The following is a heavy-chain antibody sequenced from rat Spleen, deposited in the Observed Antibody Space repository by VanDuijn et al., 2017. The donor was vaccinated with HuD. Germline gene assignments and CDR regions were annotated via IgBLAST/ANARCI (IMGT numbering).Heavy chain of an antibody. CDR2: ISYSGSI. CDR3: ARRGNSYYFDY. Sequence: EVQLQESGPGLVKPSQSLSLTCSVTGYSITSNYWGWIRKFPGNKMAWMGYISYSGSINYNPSLKNRSSITIDTSKKQFFLQLNAITTEDTATYYCARRGNSYYFDYWGQGVMVTVSS. J-gene: IGHJ2*01. CDR1: GYSITSNY. V-gene: IGHV3-1*01.